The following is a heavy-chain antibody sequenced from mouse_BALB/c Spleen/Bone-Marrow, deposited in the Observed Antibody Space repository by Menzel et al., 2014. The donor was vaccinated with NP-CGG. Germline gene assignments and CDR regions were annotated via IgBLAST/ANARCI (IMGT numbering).Heavy chain of an antibody. V-gene: IGHV5-12*02. D-gene: IGHD2-14*01. CDR3: ARGLYYRPFAY. CDR1: GFTFSDYY. CDR2: ISNGGGST. Sequence: EVMLVESGGGLVQPGGSLKLSCATSGFTFSDYYVYWVRQTPEKRLEWVAYISNGGGSTYYPDTVKGRFTISRDNAKNTLYLQMSRLKSEDTAMYYCARGLYYRPFAYWGQGTLVTVSA. J-gene: IGHJ3*01.